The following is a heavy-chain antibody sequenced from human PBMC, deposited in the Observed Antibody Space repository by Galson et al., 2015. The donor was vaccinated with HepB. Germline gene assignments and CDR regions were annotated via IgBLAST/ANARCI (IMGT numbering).Heavy chain of an antibody. CDR2: IYSGGDT. CDR3: ATATRTRGAFDI. Sequence: SLRLSCAASGITVSNNYMSWVRQAPGKGLEWVSVIYSGGDTYYADSVKDRFTISRDNSKNTLYIQMNSLRAEDTAMYFCATATRTRGAFDIWGQGTMVTVSS. D-gene: IGHD1-14*01. J-gene: IGHJ3*02. CDR1: GITVSNNY. V-gene: IGHV3-66*01.